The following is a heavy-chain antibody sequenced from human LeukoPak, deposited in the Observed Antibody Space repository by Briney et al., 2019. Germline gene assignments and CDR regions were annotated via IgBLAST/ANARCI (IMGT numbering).Heavy chain of an antibody. V-gene: IGHV3-11*01. J-gene: IGHJ3*02. CDR2: ISSSASPI. D-gene: IGHD6-19*01. CDR1: GFTFSEYY. CDR3: ARGAVAGSWSDFAAFDI. Sequence: NSGGSLRLSCAASGFTFSEYYMSWIRQAPGKGLEWVSYISSSASPIYYADSVKGRFTISRDNARNSLYLQMNPLRADDTAVYYCARGAVAGSWSDFAAFDIWGQGTMVTVSS.